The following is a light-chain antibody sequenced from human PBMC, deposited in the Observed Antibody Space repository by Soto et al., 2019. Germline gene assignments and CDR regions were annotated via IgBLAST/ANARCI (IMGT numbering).Light chain of an antibody. CDR1: SSNIGAGYD. CDR3: LSFDSSLSVV. CDR2: GNT. J-gene: IGLJ2*01. Sequence: QSVLTQPPSVSGAPGQRVTISCTGSSSNIGAGYDVHWYQQLPGRAPKLLIYGNTNRPSGVPDRFSDSKSGTSASLAITGLQAEDEADYYCLSFDSSLSVVFGGGTQLTVL. V-gene: IGLV1-40*01.